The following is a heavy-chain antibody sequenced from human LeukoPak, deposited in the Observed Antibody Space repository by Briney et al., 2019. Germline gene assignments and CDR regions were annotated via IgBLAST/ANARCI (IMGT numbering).Heavy chain of an antibody. CDR1: GYTFTSYG. CDR3: ARGSVDTAMGEFDY. J-gene: IGHJ4*02. D-gene: IGHD5-18*01. V-gene: IGHV1-18*01. CDR2: ISAYNGNA. Sequence: VASVKVSCKASGYTFTSYGISWVRQAPGQGLEWMGWISAYNGNANYAQKLRGRVTMTTDTSTSTAYMELRSLRSDDTAVYYCARGSVDTAMGEFDYWGQGTLVTVSS.